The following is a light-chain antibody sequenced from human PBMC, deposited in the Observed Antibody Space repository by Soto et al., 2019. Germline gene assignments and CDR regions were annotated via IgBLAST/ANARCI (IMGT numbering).Light chain of an antibody. CDR2: DVT. CDR3: SSYTGTNTLVV. J-gene: IGLJ2*01. Sequence: QSALTQPASVSGSPGQSITISCTGTNSDVGTYNYVSWYQQHPGKAPKLMIYDVTSRPSGVSNRFSGSKSGNTASLTISGLQAEDESVYYCSSYTGTNTLVVFGGGTKLTVL. CDR1: NSDVGTYNY. V-gene: IGLV2-14*03.